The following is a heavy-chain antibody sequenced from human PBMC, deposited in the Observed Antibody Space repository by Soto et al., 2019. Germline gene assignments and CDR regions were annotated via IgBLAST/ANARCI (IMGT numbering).Heavy chain of an antibody. Sequence: SETLSLTCNVSGASISDYYWSWIRQPPGKGLEWIGYIYTSGNTNYNPSLKRRVTISVDTSKNQFSLKLRSVTAAETAVYYCASHVGSGYSDYWGQGTLVTVSS. V-gene: IGHV4-59*13. CDR1: GASISDYY. J-gene: IGHJ4*02. D-gene: IGHD1-26*01. CDR3: ASHVGSGYSDY. CDR2: IYTSGNT.